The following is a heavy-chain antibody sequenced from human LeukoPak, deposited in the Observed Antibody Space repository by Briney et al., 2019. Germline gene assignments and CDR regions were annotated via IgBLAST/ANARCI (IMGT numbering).Heavy chain of an antibody. D-gene: IGHD6-13*01. CDR2: IYYSGST. Sequence: SETLSLTCTVSGGSISSYYWSWLRQPPGKGLEWLGYIYYSGSTNYNPSLKSRVTISVDTSKNQFPLKLSSVTAADTAVYYCARHPSGGSSQNYYYYGMDVWGQGTTVTVSS. J-gene: IGHJ6*02. CDR3: ARHPSGGSSQNYYYYGMDV. V-gene: IGHV4-59*08. CDR1: GGSISSYY.